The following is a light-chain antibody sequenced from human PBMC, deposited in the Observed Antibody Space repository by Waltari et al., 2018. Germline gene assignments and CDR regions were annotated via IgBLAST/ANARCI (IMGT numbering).Light chain of an antibody. CDR1: RLRPFY. CDR3: SSRDTDGKHWL. CDR2: RKN. Sequence: SSELTQEPDVSVALGQTVNITCLGDRLRPFYANRYQQAPRQAPRLVIYRKNERPSGIPGRFSASYSGDTSSLIITGAQTEDEGHYYCSSRDTDGKHWLFGGGTMLTV. J-gene: IGLJ2*01. V-gene: IGLV3-19*01.